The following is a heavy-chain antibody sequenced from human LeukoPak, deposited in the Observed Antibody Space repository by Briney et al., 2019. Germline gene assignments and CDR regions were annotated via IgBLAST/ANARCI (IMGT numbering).Heavy chain of an antibody. CDR1: GFTCSSYG. CDR2: IQYDGTNK. Sequence: GGSLRLSCAASGFTCSSYGIHWVRQAPGKGLEWMAFIQYDGTNKYYADSVKGRFTISRDNSKNTLYLQMNSLRVEDTAVFYCAKAGITGAFDAWGQGTMVIVSS. J-gene: IGHJ3*01. CDR3: AKAGITGAFDA. V-gene: IGHV3-30*02. D-gene: IGHD1-14*01.